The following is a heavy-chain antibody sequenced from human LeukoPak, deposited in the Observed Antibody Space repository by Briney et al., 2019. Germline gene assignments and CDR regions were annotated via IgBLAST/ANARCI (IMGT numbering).Heavy chain of an antibody. D-gene: IGHD2-2*01. CDR1: GFTFSSYW. J-gene: IGHJ5*02. V-gene: IGHV3-7*01. Sequence: PGGSLRLSCTASGFTFSSYWMSWVRQAPGEGLEWVANINQDASEKYYVDSVKGRFTISRDNAKNSLYLQMNSLRAEDTAVYYCARGRRVPAAMGNWFDPWGQGTPVTVSS. CDR3: ARGRRVPAAMGNWFDP. CDR2: INQDASEK.